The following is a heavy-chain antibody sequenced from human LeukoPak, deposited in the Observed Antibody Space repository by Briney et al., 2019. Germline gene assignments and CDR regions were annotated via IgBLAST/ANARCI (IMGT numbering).Heavy chain of an antibody. Sequence: GGSLRLSCAASGFTFSNYYMSWIRQSPGKGLEWVSYISSSATTMYYADSVKGRFIISRDNAKNSLFLQMNSLRAEDTAVYYCAKVGVVVSNNGYWGQGTLVTVSS. CDR3: AKVGVVVSNNGY. J-gene: IGHJ4*02. D-gene: IGHD3-22*01. CDR2: ISSSATTM. CDR1: GFTFSNYY. V-gene: IGHV3-11*01.